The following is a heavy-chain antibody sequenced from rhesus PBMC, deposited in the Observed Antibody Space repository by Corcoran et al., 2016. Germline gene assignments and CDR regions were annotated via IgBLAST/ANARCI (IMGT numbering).Heavy chain of an antibody. CDR2: IYGSGSST. CDR3: ASAGNWNYGGFDY. V-gene: IGHV4-169*02. Sequence: QLQLQESGPGLVKPSETLSVTCAVSGGSISSSYWSWIRQAPGKGLEWIGYIYGSGSSTNYNPSLKSRVTRSVDTSKNQLSLKLSSVTTADTAVYYCASAGNWNYGGFDYWGQGVLVTVSS. CDR1: GGSISSSY. J-gene: IGHJ4*01. D-gene: IGHD1-26*01.